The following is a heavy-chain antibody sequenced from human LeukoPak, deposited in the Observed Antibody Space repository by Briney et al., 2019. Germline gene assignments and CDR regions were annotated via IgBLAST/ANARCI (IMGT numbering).Heavy chain of an antibody. CDR3: ARNRYGYNFGY. V-gene: IGHV1-2*02. J-gene: IGHJ4*02. Sequence: ASVKVSCKASGYTFTDYYFHWVRQAPGQGLEWRGWINPNSGGTNYEQKFQGRVTMTRDTSISTTYMELSSLTSDDTAVYYCARNRYGYNFGYWAQGTLVTVSS. CDR1: GYTFTDYY. CDR2: INPNSGGT. D-gene: IGHD5-24*01.